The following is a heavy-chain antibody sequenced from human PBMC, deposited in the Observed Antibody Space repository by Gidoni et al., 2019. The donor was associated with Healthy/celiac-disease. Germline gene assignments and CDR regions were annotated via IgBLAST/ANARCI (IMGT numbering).Heavy chain of an antibody. D-gene: IGHD3-22*01. Sequence: QLQLQESGPGLVKPSETLSLTCTVSGGSISSSSYYWGWIRQPPGKGLEWIGSIYYSGSTYYNPSLKSRVTISVDTSKNQFSLKLSSVTAADTAVYYCARLFPGAGDSSEAFDIWGQGTMVTVSS. CDR1: GGSISSSSYY. CDR2: IYYSGST. CDR3: ARLFPGAGDSSEAFDI. J-gene: IGHJ3*02. V-gene: IGHV4-39*01.